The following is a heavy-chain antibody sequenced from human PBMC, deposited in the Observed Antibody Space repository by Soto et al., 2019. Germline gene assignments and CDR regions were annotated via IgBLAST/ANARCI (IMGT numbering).Heavy chain of an antibody. Sequence: QLQLQESGPGLVKPSETLSLTCTVSGGSISNSNYYWGWIRQPPGKGLEWIGSIYSSGSTYYNPSLKSRVTISVDTSKNQFSLKLTSVTAADTAVYYCARHEQWLPRGYFQHWGQGTLVTVSS. CDR1: GGSISNSNYY. CDR3: ARHEQWLPRGYFQH. D-gene: IGHD6-19*01. CDR2: IYSSGST. J-gene: IGHJ1*01. V-gene: IGHV4-39*01.